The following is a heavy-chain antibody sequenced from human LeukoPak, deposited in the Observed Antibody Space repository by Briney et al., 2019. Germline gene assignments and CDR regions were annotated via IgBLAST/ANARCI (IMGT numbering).Heavy chain of an antibody. CDR1: GFTFSSYA. D-gene: IGHD6-13*01. CDR3: ARYRQQLALNNWFDP. V-gene: IGHV4-34*01. Sequence: GSLRLSCAASGFTFSSYAMSWVRQAPGKGLEWIGEINHSGSTNYNPSLKSRVTISVDTSKNQFSLKLSSVTAADTAVYYCARYRQQLALNNWFDPWGQGTLVTVSS. J-gene: IGHJ5*02. CDR2: INHSGST.